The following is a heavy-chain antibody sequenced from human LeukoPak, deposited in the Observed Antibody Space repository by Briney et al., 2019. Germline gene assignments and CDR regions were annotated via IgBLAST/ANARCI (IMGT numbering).Heavy chain of an antibody. CDR1: GYTFTSYG. CDR3: ARAFLWFGESSFDP. V-gene: IGHV1-18*01. D-gene: IGHD3-10*01. CDR2: ISAYNGNT. J-gene: IGHJ5*02. Sequence: ASVKVSCKASGYTFTSYGIGWVRQAPGQGLEWMGWISAYNGNTNYAQKLQGRVTMTTDTSTSTAYMELRSLRSDDTAVYYCARAFLWFGESSFDPWGQGTLVTVSS.